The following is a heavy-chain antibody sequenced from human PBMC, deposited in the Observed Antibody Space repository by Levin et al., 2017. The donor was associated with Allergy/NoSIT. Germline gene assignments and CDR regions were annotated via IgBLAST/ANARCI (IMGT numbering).Heavy chain of an antibody. D-gene: IGHD3-16*01. J-gene: IGHJ4*02. CDR2: ISYDGSNK. V-gene: IGHV3-30-3*01. CDR3: ARGGSGSDYFDY. CDR1: GFTFSSYA. Sequence: PGGSLRLSCAASGFTFSSYAMHWVRQAPGKGLEWVAVISYDGSNKYYADSVKGRFTISRDNSKNTLYLQMNSLRAEDTAVYYCARGGSGSDYFDYWGQGTLVTVSS.